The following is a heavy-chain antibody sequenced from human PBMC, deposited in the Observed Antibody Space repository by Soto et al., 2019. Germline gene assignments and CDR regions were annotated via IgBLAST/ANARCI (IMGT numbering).Heavy chain of an antibody. CDR2: IYPGDSDT. V-gene: IGHV5-51*01. Sequence: PGESLKISCKGSGYSFTSYWIGWVRQMPGKGLEWMGIIYPGDSDTRYSPSFQGQVTISADKSISTAYLQWSSLKASDTAMYYWARRNTNAHILDDYWGQGTLVTVSS. CDR1: GYSFTSYW. CDR3: ARRNTNAHILDDY. D-gene: IGHD1-1*01. J-gene: IGHJ4*02.